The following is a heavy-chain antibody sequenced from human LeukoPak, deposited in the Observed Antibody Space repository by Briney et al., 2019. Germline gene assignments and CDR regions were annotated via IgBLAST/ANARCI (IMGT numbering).Heavy chain of an antibody. Sequence: GGSLRLSCSASGFTFGAYFMHWVRQAPGKGLQYVSSISSNEYDTYYADSVKGRFTISRDNSKNTLFLQMNSLRAEDTAVYYCARGLDAFDIWGQGTMVTVSS. CDR1: GFTFGAYF. CDR2: ISSNEYDT. J-gene: IGHJ3*02. V-gene: IGHV3-64*04. CDR3: ARGLDAFDI.